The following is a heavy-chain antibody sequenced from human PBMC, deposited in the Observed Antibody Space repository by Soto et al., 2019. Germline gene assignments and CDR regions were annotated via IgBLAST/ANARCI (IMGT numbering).Heavy chain of an antibody. V-gene: IGHV3-23*01. CDR3: AKGVSQYTPLALFDY. D-gene: IGHD5-18*01. J-gene: IGHJ4*02. CDR1: GFTFSSYA. Sequence: GGSLRLSCAASGFTFSSYAMSWVRQAPGKGLEWVSTISGSDGRTYSTDSVKGRFTISRDNSRNTAYLQMNSLRVEDTAVYYCAKGVSQYTPLALFDYWGRGTLVPVSS. CDR2: ISGSDGRT.